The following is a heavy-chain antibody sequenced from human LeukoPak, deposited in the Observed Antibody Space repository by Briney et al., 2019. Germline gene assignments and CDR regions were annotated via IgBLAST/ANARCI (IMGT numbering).Heavy chain of an antibody. D-gene: IGHD1-26*01. Sequence: PGRSLRLSCAASGFTFSCYGMHWVRQAPGKGLEWVSLISYDGNNEYYADSVQGRFTISRDNSKNTLYLQMNSLRAEDTAVYYCAKDRGSYSPLYYFDYWGQGTLVTVSS. V-gene: IGHV3-30*18. CDR2: ISYDGNNE. J-gene: IGHJ4*02. CDR1: GFTFSCYG. CDR3: AKDRGSYSPLYYFDY.